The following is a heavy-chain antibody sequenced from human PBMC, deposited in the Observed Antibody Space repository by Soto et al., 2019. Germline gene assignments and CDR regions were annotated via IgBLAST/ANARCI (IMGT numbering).Heavy chain of an antibody. CDR3: ARKLKGRAVAGPFHDCEI. CDR2: IYPGDSDT. D-gene: IGHD6-19*01. CDR1: GYSFTSYW. V-gene: IGHV5-51*01. Sequence: PGESLKISCKGSGYSFTSYWIGWVRQMPGKGLGWMGIIYPGDSDTRYSPSFQGQVTISADKSISTAYLQWSSLKASDAAMYYCARKLKGRAVAGPFHDCEIWGQGKIVTAS. J-gene: IGHJ3*02.